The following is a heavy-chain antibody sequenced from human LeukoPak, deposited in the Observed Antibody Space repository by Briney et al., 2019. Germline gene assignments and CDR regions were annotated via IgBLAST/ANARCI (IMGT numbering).Heavy chain of an antibody. D-gene: IGHD3-10*01. CDR1: GGSLSGYY. CDR2: INHSGST. Sequence: PSETLSLTCAVYGGSLSGYYWSWIRQPPGKGLEWIGEINHSGSTNYNPSLKSRVTISVDTSKNQFSLKLSSVTAADTAVYYCTRGPGVPGPYWGQGTLVTVSS. V-gene: IGHV4-34*01. CDR3: TRGPGVPGPY. J-gene: IGHJ4*02.